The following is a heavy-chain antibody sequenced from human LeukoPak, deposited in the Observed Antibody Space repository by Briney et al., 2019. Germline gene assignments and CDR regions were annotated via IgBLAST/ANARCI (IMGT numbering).Heavy chain of an antibody. D-gene: IGHD3-9*01. CDR1: GFTFSSYA. V-gene: IGHV3-23*01. CDR3: AKDYSGYYDILTGIDY. CDR2: ISGSGITT. J-gene: IGHJ4*02. Sequence: EGSLRLSCAASGFTFSSYAMSWVRQAPGKGLEWVSVISGSGITTYFAESVKGRFTISRDNSKNTLYLQMNSLRADDTAVYYCAKDYSGYYDILTGIDYWGQGTLVTVSS.